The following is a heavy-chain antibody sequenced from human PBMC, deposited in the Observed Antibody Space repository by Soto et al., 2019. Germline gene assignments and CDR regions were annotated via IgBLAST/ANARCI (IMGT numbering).Heavy chain of an antibody. J-gene: IGHJ3*02. CDR1: GGTFSSYA. CDR3: ARDRRAYCGGDCFGRGDAFDI. CDR2: IIPIFGTA. D-gene: IGHD2-21*02. V-gene: IGHV1-69*13. Sequence: GASVKVSCKASGGTFSSYAISWVRQAPGQGLEWMGGIIPIFGTANYAQKFQGRVTITADESTSTAYMELSSLRSEDTAVYYCARDRRAYCGGDCFGRGDAFDIWGQGTMVTVSS.